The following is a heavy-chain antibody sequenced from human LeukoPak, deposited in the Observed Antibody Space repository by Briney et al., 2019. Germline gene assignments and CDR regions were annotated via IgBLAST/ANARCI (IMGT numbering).Heavy chain of an antibody. D-gene: IGHD3/OR15-3a*01. CDR3: AKESDFFFYMDV. CDR2: ISYDGSNE. CDR1: GFTFSSYV. Sequence: GRSLRLSCAASGFTFSSYVMHWVRQAPGKGLEWVALISYDGSNEYYADSVKGRFTISRDNFKNTLFLQMNSLRAEDTAVYHCAKESDFFFYMDVWGRGTMVTVSS. V-gene: IGHV3-30*18. J-gene: IGHJ6*03.